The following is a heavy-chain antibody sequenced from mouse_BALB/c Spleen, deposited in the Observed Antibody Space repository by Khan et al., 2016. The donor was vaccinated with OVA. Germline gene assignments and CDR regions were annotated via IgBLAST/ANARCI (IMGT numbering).Heavy chain of an antibody. J-gene: IGHJ1*01. V-gene: IGHV3-2*02. CDR1: GYSITSDYA. D-gene: IGHD1-1*01. CDR3: ARRYYYGQWYFDV. Sequence: EVQLQESGPGLVKPSQSLSLTCTVTGYSITSDYAWNWIRQFPGNKLEWMAYISYSGSTRSNPSLNSRISITRDTSKNQFFLQLNSVTTEDTATYYGARRYYYGQWYFDVWGAGTTVTVSS. CDR2: ISYSGST.